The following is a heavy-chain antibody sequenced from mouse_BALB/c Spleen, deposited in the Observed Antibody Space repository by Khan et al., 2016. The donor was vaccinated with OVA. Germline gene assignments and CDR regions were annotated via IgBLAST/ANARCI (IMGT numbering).Heavy chain of an antibody. V-gene: IGHV1-9*01. CDR1: GYTFSSYW. CDR2: ILPGSGSN. CDR3: TGGNYDVSNSWIVY. Sequence: QVQLKESGAELMKPGASVKLSCKATGYTFSSYWIEWVKQRPGHGLEWIGEILPGSGSNNYNETFKGKATFTAATSSNKAYMQLSSLTSEDYAGFYVTGGNYDVSNSWIVYWGQGTLVTVST. D-gene: IGHD1-1*01. J-gene: IGHJ3*01.